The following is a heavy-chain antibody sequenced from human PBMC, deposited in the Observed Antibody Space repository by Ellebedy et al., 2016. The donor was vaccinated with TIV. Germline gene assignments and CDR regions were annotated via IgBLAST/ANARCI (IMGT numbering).Heavy chain of an antibody. Sequence: GESLKISCAASGFTFSGYAMSSVRQAPGKGLGLVSGINSGGTRTYYADSVKCRFTISRDNSKSTLDLQMSSLRAEDTAVYYCAKDRTPGDGYWVFDFWGQGTLVTVST. D-gene: IGHD5-18*01. J-gene: IGHJ4*02. V-gene: IGHV3-23*01. CDR1: GFTFSGYA. CDR2: INSGGTRT. CDR3: AKDRTPGDGYWVFDF.